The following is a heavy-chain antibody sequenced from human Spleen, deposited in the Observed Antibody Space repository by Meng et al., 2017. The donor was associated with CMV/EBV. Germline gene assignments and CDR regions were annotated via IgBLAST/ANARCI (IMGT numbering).Heavy chain of an antibody. Sequence: SETLSLTCTVSGGSVSSGSYYWTWIRQSPGKGLEWIGYIYNSGSTTYNPSLKSRITISVDTCKNQFSLKLRSVTAADSAIYYCARDSRLSKNYHYYGIDVWGQGITVTVSS. V-gene: IGHV4-61*01. CDR1: GGSVSSGSYY. J-gene: IGHJ6*02. D-gene: IGHD6-25*01. CDR2: IYNSGST. CDR3: ARDSRLSKNYHYYGIDV.